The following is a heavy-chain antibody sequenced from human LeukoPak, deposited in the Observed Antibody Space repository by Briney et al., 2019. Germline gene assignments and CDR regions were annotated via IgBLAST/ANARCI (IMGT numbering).Heavy chain of an antibody. CDR2: IYYSGST. CDR1: GGSISSYY. D-gene: IGHD1-1*01. Sequence: SETLSLTCTVSGGSISSYYWSWIRQPPGKGLEWIGYIYYSGSTNYNPSLKSRVTISVDTSKNQFSLKLSSVTAAATAVYYCARDLAGTTGADWFDPWGQGTLVTVSS. J-gene: IGHJ5*02. V-gene: IGHV4-59*01. CDR3: ARDLAGTTGADWFDP.